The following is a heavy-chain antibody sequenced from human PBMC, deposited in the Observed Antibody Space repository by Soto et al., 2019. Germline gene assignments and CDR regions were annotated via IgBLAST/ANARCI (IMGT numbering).Heavy chain of an antibody. J-gene: IGHJ6*02. CDR1: GYSFTSYW. CDR2: IDPSDSYT. Sequence: GESLKISCKGSGYSFTSYWISWVRQMPGKGLEWMGRIDPSDSYTNYSPSFQGHVTISADKSISTAYLQWSSLKASDTAMYYCARTFGATMDYYYYGMDVWGQGTTVTVS. CDR3: ARTFGATMDYYYYGMDV. V-gene: IGHV5-10-1*01. D-gene: IGHD5-12*01.